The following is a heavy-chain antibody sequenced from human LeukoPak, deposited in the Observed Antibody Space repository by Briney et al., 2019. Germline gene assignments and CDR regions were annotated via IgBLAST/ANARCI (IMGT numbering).Heavy chain of an antibody. CDR3: ARDRGLAVAGTRWFDP. J-gene: IGHJ5*02. D-gene: IGHD6-19*01. CDR1: GFTFSDYY. V-gene: IGHV3-11*01. CDR2: ISSSGSTI. Sequence: GGSLRLSCAASGFTFSDYYMSWIRQAPGKGLEWVSYISSSGSTIYYADSVKGRFTISRDNAKNSLYLQMNSLRAEDTALYYCARDRGLAVAGTRWFDPWGQGTLVTVSS.